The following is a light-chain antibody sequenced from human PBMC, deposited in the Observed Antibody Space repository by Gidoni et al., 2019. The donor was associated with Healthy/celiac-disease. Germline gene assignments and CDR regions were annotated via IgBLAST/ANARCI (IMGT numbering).Light chain of an antibody. V-gene: IGKV1-39*01. CDR1: QSISSY. J-gene: IGKJ4*02. CDR3: QQSYSTPRFT. Sequence: DIQMTPSPSSLSASVGDRVTITCRASQSISSYLNWYQQKPGKAPKLLIYAASSLQSGVPSRFSGSGSGTDFTLTISSLQPEDFATNYCQQSYSTPRFTFGGGTKVEIK. CDR2: AAS.